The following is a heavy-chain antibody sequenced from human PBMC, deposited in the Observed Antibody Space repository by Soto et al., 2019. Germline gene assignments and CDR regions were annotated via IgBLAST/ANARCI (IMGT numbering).Heavy chain of an antibody. V-gene: IGHV1-2*04. CDR1: GYTFTGYY. CDR3: AKAGTIPPYYYYFYMDV. J-gene: IGHJ6*03. Sequence: QVQLVQSGAEVKKPGASVKVSCKASGYTFTGYYLHWVRQAPGQGLEWMGWINPNNGGTNYAQKFQGWVTMTRDPSISTAYMELSRLRSDDTAVYYCAKAGTIPPYYYYFYMDVWGKGTTVTVSS. D-gene: IGHD2-2*01. CDR2: INPNNGGT.